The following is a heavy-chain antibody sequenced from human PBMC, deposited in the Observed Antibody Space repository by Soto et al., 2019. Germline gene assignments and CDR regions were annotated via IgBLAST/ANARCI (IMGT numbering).Heavy chain of an antibody. J-gene: IGHJ3*02. D-gene: IGHD3-16*01. CDR1: GYTFTSYC. CDR2: ISAYNGNT. Sequence: ASVNVSCKSSGYTFTSYCISWVRQAPGQGLEWMGWISAYNGNTNYAQKLQGRVTMTTDTSTSTAYMELRSLRSDDTAVYYCASWGDKYEVGALDIWGQGTMVTVSS. V-gene: IGHV1-18*01. CDR3: ASWGDKYEVGALDI.